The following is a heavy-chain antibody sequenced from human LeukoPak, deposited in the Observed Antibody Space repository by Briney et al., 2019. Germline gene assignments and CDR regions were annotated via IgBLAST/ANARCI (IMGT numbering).Heavy chain of an antibody. CDR2: IYYSGST. J-gene: IGHJ3*02. CDR1: GGSISSGDYY. V-gene: IGHV4-30-4*01. D-gene: IGHD3-22*01. Sequence: SQTLSLTCTVSGGSISSGDYYWSWIRQPPGKGLEWIGYIYYSGSTYYNPSLKSRVTISVDTSKNQFSLKLSSVTAADTAVYYCAGVVISGDAFDIWGQGTMVTVSS. CDR3: AGVVISGDAFDI.